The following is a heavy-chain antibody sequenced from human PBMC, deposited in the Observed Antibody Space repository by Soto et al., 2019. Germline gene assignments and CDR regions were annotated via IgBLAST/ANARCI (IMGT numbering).Heavy chain of an antibody. CDR2: INAGNGNT. CDR3: ARDHYYDSSGYFDGDAFDI. CDR1: GYTFTSYA. J-gene: IGHJ3*02. Sequence: ASVKVSCKASGYTFTSYAMHWVRQAPGQRLEWMGWINAGNGNTKYSQKFQGRVTITRDTSASTAYMELSSLRSEDTAVYYCARDHYYDSSGYFDGDAFDIWGQGTMVTVS. D-gene: IGHD3-22*01. V-gene: IGHV1-3*01.